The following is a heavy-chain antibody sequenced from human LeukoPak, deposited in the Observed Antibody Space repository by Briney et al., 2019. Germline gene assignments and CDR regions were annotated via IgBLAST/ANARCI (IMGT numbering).Heavy chain of an antibody. D-gene: IGHD3-22*01. V-gene: IGHV3-11*04. CDR2: ISSSGSTI. Sequence: GGSLRLSCAASGFTFSDYYMSWIRQAPGKGLEWVSYISSSGSTIYYADSVKGRFTISRDNAKNSLYLQMNSLRAEDTAVYYCATAPNNYDSSGYDYWGQGTLVTVSS. J-gene: IGHJ4*02. CDR1: GFTFSDYY. CDR3: ATAPNNYDSSGYDY.